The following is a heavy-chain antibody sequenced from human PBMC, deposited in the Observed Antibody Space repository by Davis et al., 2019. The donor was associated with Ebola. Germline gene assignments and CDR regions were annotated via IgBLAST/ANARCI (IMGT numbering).Heavy chain of an antibody. CDR1: GFTFSSYW. J-gene: IGHJ3*02. CDR3: AKGRSNWHAFDI. Sequence: GGSLRLSCAASGFTFSSYWMSWVRQAPGKGLEWVANIKQDGSEKYYVDSVKGRFTISRDNSKNTLYLQMNSLRAEDTAVYYCAKGRSNWHAFDIWGQGTMVTVSS. D-gene: IGHD7-27*01. CDR2: IKQDGSEK. V-gene: IGHV3-7*03.